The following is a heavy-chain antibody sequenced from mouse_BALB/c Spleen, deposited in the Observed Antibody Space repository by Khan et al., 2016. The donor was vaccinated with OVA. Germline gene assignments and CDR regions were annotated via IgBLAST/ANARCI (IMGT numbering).Heavy chain of an antibody. CDR2: IYPGNGNT. CDR1: GYTFTNYW. CDR3: ARAYYYVVNKATMDD. J-gene: IGHJ4*01. D-gene: IGHD1-1*01. Sequence: VELVESGAELVRPGTSVKMSCKAAGYTFTNYWIGWIKQRPGHGLEWIGDIYPGNGNTNYNEKFKSKDTLTADTSSRPAYMQLRSLTSEYSAIYYCARAYYYVVNKATMDDWGQGTSVTVSS. V-gene: IGHV1-63*02.